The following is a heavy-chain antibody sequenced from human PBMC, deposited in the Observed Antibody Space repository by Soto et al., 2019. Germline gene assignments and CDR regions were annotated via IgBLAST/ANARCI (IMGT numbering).Heavy chain of an antibody. Sequence: PGGSLRLSCAASGFTFSSYGMHWVRQAPGKGLEWVAVISYDGSNKYYVDSVKGRFTISRDNSKNTLYLQMNSLRAEDTAVYYCAKPAYIVVVVAATNPLDYWGQGTQVTVSS. J-gene: IGHJ4*02. D-gene: IGHD2-15*01. CDR2: ISYDGSNK. CDR1: GFTFSSYG. V-gene: IGHV3-30*18. CDR3: AKPAYIVVVVAATNPLDY.